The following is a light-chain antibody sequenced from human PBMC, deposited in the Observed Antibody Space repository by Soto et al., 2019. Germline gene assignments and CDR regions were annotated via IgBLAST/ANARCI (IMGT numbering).Light chain of an antibody. CDR2: TNR. V-gene: IGLV1-47*02. J-gene: IGLJ3*02. CDR3: AAWDDSLSGRL. Sequence: QSVLTQPPSASGTPGQRVTISCSGSSSNIGTNYVYWYQQVPGRAPKLLIYTNRQRPSGVPDRFSGSKSGTSASLAISGLRSEDEADYYCAAWDDSLSGRLFGGGTKVTVL. CDR1: SSNIGTNY.